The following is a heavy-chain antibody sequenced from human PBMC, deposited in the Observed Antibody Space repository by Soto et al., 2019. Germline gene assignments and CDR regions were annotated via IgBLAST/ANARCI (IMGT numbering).Heavy chain of an antibody. V-gene: IGHV4-34*01. CDR2: INHRGST. CDR1: GGSFSGYY. D-gene: IGHD3-10*01. CDR3: ARDHLTYYYGSGSYYPFDY. J-gene: IGHJ4*02. Sequence: SETLSLTCAVYGGSFSGYYWRWIRQPPGKGLEWIGEINHRGSTNYNPSLKSRVTISVDTSKNQFSLKLSSGTAADTAVDYCARDHLTYYYGSGSYYPFDYWGQGTLVTVSS.